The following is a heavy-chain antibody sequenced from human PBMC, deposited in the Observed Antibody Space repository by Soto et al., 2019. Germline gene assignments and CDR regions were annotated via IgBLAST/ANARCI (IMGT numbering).Heavy chain of an antibody. CDR3: TTDSYNAVVIDRLDY. CDR2: IKSKTDGGTT. J-gene: IGHJ4*02. D-gene: IGHD1-20*01. CDR1: GVTFSTAG. Sequence: PGGSLRLSCAASGVTFSTAGINWVRHAPGKGLEWVGRIKSKTDGGTTDFAAPVKGRFAISRDDSKNMVYLQMNSLKTEDTAVYYCTTDSYNAVVIDRLDYSAQGTLVTVSS. V-gene: IGHV3-15*07.